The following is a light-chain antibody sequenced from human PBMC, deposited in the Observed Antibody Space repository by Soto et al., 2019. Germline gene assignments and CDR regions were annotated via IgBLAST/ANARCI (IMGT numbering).Light chain of an antibody. Sequence: QAVVTQEPSLTVSPGGTVTLTCGFSTGAVTSGHYPYWFQQQPGQAPRTLIYDTNNKHSWTPARFSGSLLGGKAALTLSGAQHEDEADYYCLVSYSGARVFGGGTKLTVL. CDR3: LVSYSGARV. J-gene: IGLJ2*01. CDR2: DTN. CDR1: TGAVTSGHY. V-gene: IGLV7-46*01.